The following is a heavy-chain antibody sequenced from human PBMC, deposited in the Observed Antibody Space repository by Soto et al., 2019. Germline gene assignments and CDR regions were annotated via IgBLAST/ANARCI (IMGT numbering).Heavy chain of an antibody. J-gene: IGHJ6*03. Sequence: SETLYLTCTVSGGSISSYYWSWIRQPPGKGLEWIGYIYYSGSTNYNPSLKSRVTISVDTSKNQFSLKLRSVTAADTAVYYCARQRIWGSSYYMDVWGKGTTVTVSS. V-gene: IGHV4-59*08. CDR3: ARQRIWGSSYYMDV. D-gene: IGHD3-16*01. CDR2: IYYSGST. CDR1: GGSISSYY.